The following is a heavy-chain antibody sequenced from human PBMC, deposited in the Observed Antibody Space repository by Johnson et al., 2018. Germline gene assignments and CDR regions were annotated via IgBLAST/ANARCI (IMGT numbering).Heavy chain of an antibody. Sequence: VQLQESGGGLVQPGGSLKLSCAASGFAFSGSTMHWVRQASGKGLEWIGRIKTKADSHATAYAASVKGRFTISRDDSENMAHLQRDSLKTEDTAVYFCTRTWGGTDRYPDFDSWGQGTLVTVSS. CDR3: TRTWGGTDRYPDFDS. D-gene: IGHD1-14*01. V-gene: IGHV3-73*02. CDR2: IKTKADSHAT. CDR1: GFAFSGST. J-gene: IGHJ4*02.